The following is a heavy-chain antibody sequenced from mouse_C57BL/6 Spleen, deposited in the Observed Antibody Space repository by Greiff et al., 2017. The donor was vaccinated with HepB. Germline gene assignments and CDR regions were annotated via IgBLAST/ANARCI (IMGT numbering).Heavy chain of an antibody. D-gene: IGHD2-1*01. Sequence: DVQLVESGGGLVKPGGSLKLSCAASGFTFSSYAMSWVRQTPEKRLEWVATISDGGSYTYYPDNVKGRFTISRDNAKNNLYLQMSHLKSEDTAMYYCASVYGNYPYYAMDYWGQGTSVTVSS. J-gene: IGHJ4*01. CDR2: ISDGGSYT. CDR1: GFTFSSYA. V-gene: IGHV5-4*01. CDR3: ASVYGNYPYYAMDY.